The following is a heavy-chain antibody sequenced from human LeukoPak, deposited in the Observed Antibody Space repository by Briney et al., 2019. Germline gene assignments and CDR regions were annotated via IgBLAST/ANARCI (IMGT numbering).Heavy chain of an antibody. J-gene: IGHJ4*02. V-gene: IGHV3-11*04. CDR2: ISSSGSTI. Sequence: GGSLRLSCAASGFTFSDYYMSWIRQAPGKGLEWVSYISSSGSTIYYADSVKGRFTISRDNAKNSLYLKMNSLRAEDTAVYYCASSGYSSSWYYFDYWGQGTLVTVSP. CDR1: GFTFSDYY. CDR3: ASSGYSSSWYYFDY. D-gene: IGHD6-13*01.